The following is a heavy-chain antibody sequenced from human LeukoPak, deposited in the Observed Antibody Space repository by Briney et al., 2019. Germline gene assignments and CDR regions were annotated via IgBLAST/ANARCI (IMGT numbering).Heavy chain of an antibody. CDR2: ISVSGGDT. J-gene: IGHJ4*02. CDR1: GFTFSSYA. D-gene: IGHD3-10*01. Sequence: PGGSLRLSCAASGFTFSSYAMTWVRQAPGKGLEWVSAISVSGGDTYYADSVKGRFTISRDNSKNTMYLQMNSLRAEDTALYYCAKNGGGTYGTGHFDYWGQGTLVTVSS. V-gene: IGHV3-23*01. CDR3: AKNGGGTYGTGHFDY.